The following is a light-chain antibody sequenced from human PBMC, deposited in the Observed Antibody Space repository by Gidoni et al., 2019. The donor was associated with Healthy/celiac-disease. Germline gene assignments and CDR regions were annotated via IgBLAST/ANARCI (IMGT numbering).Light chain of an antibody. Sequence: VLTQASGTRSLSPGERATLSCRASLSVSSSYLAWYQQKPGQAPRLLIYGASSRATGIPDRFSGSGSGTDFTLTISRLEPEDFAVYYCQQYGSSPLTFGPGTKVEIK. CDR2: GAS. CDR1: LSVSSSY. V-gene: IGKV3-20*01. CDR3: QQYGSSPLT. J-gene: IGKJ3*01.